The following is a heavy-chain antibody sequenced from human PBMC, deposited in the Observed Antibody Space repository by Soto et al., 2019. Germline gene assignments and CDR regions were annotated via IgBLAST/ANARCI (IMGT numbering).Heavy chain of an antibody. J-gene: IGHJ4*02. CDR3: ADPAWPAWYFDQ. Sequence: QPQLQESGPGLVKSSETLSLTCTVSGGSVSNNNYYWGWIRQPPGKGLEWIGSFYYSGSIYYNPSLKSRVTMSVDTSKTQFSLKLTSVTAADTAVYYCADPAWPAWYFDQWGQGTLVTVSA. CDR1: GGSVSNNNYY. CDR2: FYYSGSI. D-gene: IGHD5-12*01. V-gene: IGHV4-39*01.